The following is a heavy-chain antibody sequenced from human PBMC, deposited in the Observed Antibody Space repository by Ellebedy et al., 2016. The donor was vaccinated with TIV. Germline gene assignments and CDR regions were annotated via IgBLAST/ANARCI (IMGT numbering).Heavy chain of an antibody. CDR3: AIHFLGYCSSTSCLERHGGAFDI. CDR2: IDPSDSYT. J-gene: IGHJ3*02. D-gene: IGHD2-2*01. CDR1: GYSFTSYW. Sequence: GESLKISCKGSGYSFTSYWISWVRQMPGKGLEWMGRIDPSDSYTNYSPSFQGHVTISADKSISTAYLQWSSLKASDTAMYYCAIHFLGYCSSTSCLERHGGAFDIWGQGTMVTVSS. V-gene: IGHV5-10-1*01.